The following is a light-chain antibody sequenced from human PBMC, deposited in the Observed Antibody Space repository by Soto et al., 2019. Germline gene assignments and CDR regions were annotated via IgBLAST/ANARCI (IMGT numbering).Light chain of an antibody. CDR3: QQYHDSSPT. V-gene: IGKV1-5*03. Sequence: DIQMTQSPSTLSASVGDRVTITCRASQSIRSWLAWYQQKPGKAPKLLIYKASSLEGGVTSRFSGSGSGTEFTLTISSLQPDDFATYYCQQYHDSSPTFGQGTKLEIK. CDR1: QSIRSW. CDR2: KAS. J-gene: IGKJ2*01.